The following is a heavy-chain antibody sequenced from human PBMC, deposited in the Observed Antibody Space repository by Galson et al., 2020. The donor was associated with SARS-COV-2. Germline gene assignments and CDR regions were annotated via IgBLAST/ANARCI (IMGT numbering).Heavy chain of an antibody. D-gene: IGHD1-26*01. CDR2: IYHSGNT. CDR3: ARGNEFRPYSAFKN. Sequence: SETLSLTCAVSGYSISSGYHWGWIRQPPGKGLECIGSIYHSGNTYYNPSLESRVTISVDTSKNQFSLKLRSVTAADTAVYYCARGNEFRPYSAFKNWGHGILVTVSS. V-gene: IGHV4-38-2*01. J-gene: IGHJ4*01. CDR1: GYSISSGYH.